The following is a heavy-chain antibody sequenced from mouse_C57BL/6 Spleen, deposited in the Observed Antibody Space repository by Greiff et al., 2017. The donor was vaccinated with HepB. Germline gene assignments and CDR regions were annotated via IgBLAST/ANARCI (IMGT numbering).Heavy chain of an antibody. CDR3: ARGGDWENAMDY. Sequence: EVQRVESGPGLVKPSQSLSLTCSVTGYSITSGYYWNWIRQFPGNKLEWMGYISYDGSNNYNPSLKNRISITRDTSKNQFFLKLNSVTTEDTATYYCARGGDWENAMDYWGQGTSVTVSS. D-gene: IGHD4-1*01. J-gene: IGHJ4*01. V-gene: IGHV3-6*01. CDR1: GYSITSGYY. CDR2: ISYDGSN.